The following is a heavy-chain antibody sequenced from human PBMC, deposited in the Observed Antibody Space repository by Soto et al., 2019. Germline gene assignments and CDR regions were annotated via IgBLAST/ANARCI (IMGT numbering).Heavy chain of an antibody. CDR2: INPNSGGT. J-gene: IGHJ4*01. D-gene: IGHD1-26*01. CDR3: ARSSGTYSDFDY. V-gene: IGHV1-2*02. CDR1: GYSFTAYC. Sequence: ASVKVSCKASGYSFTAYCVHWVRQAPGQGLEWMGWINPNSGGTNYAQRFQGRAAMTADTSTNTAYMELNSLKSDDTALYFCARSSGTYSDFDYWGQGTQVTVSS.